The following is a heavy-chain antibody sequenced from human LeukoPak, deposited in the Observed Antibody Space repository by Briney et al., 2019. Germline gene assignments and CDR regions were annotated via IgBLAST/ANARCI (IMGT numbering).Heavy chain of an antibody. D-gene: IGHD4-23*01. V-gene: IGHV3-48*01. CDR1: GFTFSSYS. J-gene: IGHJ4*02. CDR2: ISSSSTI. Sequence: GGSLRLSCAASGFTFSSYSMNWVRQAPGKGLEWVSYISSSSTIYYADSVKGRFTISRDNSKNTLHLQMNILRAEDTAAYYCAKLGGNVAFWGQGTLVTVSS. CDR3: AKLGGNVAF.